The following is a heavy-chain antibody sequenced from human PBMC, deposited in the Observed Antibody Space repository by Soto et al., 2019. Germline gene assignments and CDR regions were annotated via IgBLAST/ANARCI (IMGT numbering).Heavy chain of an antibody. Sequence: EVQLVESGGGLVQPGGSLRLSCAASGFTFSSYSMNWVRQAPGKGLEWVSYISSSSSTIYYADSVKGRFTISRDNAKSPLYLQMNGLRAGDMALFYCARDSTPIDYWGKGTLVSVYS. J-gene: IGHJ4*02. V-gene: IGHV3-48*01. CDR3: ARDSTPIDY. CDR1: GFTFSSYS. CDR2: ISSSSSTI.